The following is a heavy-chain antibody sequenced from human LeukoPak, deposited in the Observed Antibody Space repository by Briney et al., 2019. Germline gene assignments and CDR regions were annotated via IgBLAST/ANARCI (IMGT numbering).Heavy chain of an antibody. CDR3: ARRRNPLTYYYGSGSYYRDTSLDY. J-gene: IGHJ4*02. CDR2: IDYSGST. D-gene: IGHD3-10*01. V-gene: IGHV4-39*01. CDR1: GGSISSTSYY. Sequence: SETLSLTCTVSGGSISSTSYYWGWIHQPPGKGLEWIGGIDYSGSTNYNPSLKSRVTISVDLSKNQFSLKLSSVTAADTAVYYCARRRNPLTYYYGSGSYYRDTSLDYWGQGTLVTVSS.